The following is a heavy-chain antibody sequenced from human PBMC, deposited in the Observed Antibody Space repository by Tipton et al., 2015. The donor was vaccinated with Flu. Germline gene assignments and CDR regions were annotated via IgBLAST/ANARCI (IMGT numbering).Heavy chain of an antibody. Sequence: TLSLTCSVSGGPITSSSYYWGWIRQPPGRPLEWVGNIYYTGYRYDNPSLKSRLAMPIDTSQSQFSLRLSSMTAADTAVYYCAKVKFGWVESWAQGTLVTVSS. D-gene: IGHD3-16*01. CDR2: IYYTGYR. V-gene: IGHV4-39*07. J-gene: IGHJ5*01. CDR3: AKVKFGWVES. CDR1: GGPITSSSYY.